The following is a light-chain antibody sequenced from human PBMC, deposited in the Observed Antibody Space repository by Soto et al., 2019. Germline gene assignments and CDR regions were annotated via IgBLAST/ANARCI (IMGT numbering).Light chain of an antibody. Sequence: HSVLTQPPSVYGSPGQSVTISCTGTSTDFVSYNRVSWYQQPPGTAPKLIIYEASNRPSGVPDRFSGSKSGNTASLTISGLQAADEADYYCSLYTSENTYVFGTGTKVTV. J-gene: IGLJ1*01. CDR2: EAS. V-gene: IGLV2-18*01. CDR1: STDFVSYNR. CDR3: SLYTSENTYV.